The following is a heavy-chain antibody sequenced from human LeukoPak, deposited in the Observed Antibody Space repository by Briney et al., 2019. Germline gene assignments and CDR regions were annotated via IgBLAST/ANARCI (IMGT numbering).Heavy chain of an antibody. CDR1: GGSISSSGYY. CDR3: ARLIGWGRAFDY. J-gene: IGHJ4*02. Sequence: SETLSLTCTVSGGSISSSGYYWGWIRQPPGKGLEWIGNIYYVGSTYYNPSLNSRVTISVDTSKNQFSLKLNSVTAADTAVYYCARLIGWGRAFDYWGQGTLVTVSS. D-gene: IGHD2-15*01. V-gene: IGHV4-39*07. CDR2: IYYVGST.